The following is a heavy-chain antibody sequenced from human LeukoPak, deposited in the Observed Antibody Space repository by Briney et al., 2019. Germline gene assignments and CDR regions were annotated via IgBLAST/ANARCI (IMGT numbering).Heavy chain of an antibody. CDR1: GYSFTTYW. V-gene: IGHV5-51*01. CDR3: ARHSEVGATQKPFDY. Sequence: GESLQISCKGSGYSFTTYWIGWVRQMPGKGLEWMGIIYPGDSDTRYSPSFQGQVTISADKSINTAYLQWTSLKASDTAMYYCARHSEVGATQKPFDYWGQGNLVTVSS. CDR2: IYPGDSDT. J-gene: IGHJ4*02. D-gene: IGHD1-26*01.